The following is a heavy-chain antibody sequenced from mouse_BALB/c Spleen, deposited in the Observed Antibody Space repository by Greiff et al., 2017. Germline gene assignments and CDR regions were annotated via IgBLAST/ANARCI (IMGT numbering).Heavy chain of an antibody. D-gene: IGHD4-1*02. CDR1: GFTFSSYT. Sequence: EVMLVESGGGLVKPGGSLKLSCAASGFTFSSYTMSWVRQTPEKRLEWVATISSGGGNTYYPDSVKGRFTISRDNAKNNLYLQMSSLRSEDTALYYCAVNWDEAWFAYWGQGTLVTVSA. CDR2: ISSGGGNT. J-gene: IGHJ3*01. V-gene: IGHV5-9*03. CDR3: AVNWDEAWFAY.